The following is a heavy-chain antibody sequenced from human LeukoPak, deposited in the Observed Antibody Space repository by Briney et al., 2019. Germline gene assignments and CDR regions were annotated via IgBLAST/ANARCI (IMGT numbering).Heavy chain of an antibody. V-gene: IGHV4-39*07. Sequence: PSETLSLTCTVSGGSISSSSYYWGWIRQPPGKGLEWIGSIYYSGSTYYNPSLKSRVTISVDTSKNQFSLKLSSVTADTAVYYCARDRIDYYGSGSYYRGFDPWGQGTLVTVSS. CDR2: IYYSGST. CDR1: GGSISSSSYY. J-gene: IGHJ5*02. D-gene: IGHD3-10*01. CDR3: ARDRIDYYGSGSYYRGFDP.